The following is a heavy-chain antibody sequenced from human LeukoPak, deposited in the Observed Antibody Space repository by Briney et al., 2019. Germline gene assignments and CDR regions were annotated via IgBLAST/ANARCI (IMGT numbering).Heavy chain of an antibody. CDR3: ARAPYDSSGSGAFDI. CDR2: INHSGST. J-gene: IGHJ3*02. CDR1: GGSFSGYY. D-gene: IGHD3-22*01. V-gene: IGHV4-34*01. Sequence: SETLSLTCAVYGGSFSGYYWSWIRQPPGKGLEWIGEINHSGSTNYNPSLKSRVTISVDTSKNQFSLKLSSVTAADTAVYYCARAPYDSSGSGAFDIWGQGTMVTVSS.